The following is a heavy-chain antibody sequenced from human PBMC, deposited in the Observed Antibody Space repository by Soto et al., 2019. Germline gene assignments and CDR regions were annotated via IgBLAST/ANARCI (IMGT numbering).Heavy chain of an antibody. J-gene: IGHJ5*02. CDR3: ARAVQPWSGFTP. CDR2: ISSGTPYI. Sequence: EVQLVESGGGLVKSGGSLRLSCAASGFTFSTYSMNWVRQAPGKGLEWVSSISSGTPYIYYADSVKGRFTISRDDAKNSLYLEMFSVRAEDTAVYYCARAVQPWSGFTPWGQGTLVTVSS. V-gene: IGHV3-21*01. D-gene: IGHD3-3*01. CDR1: GFTFSTYS.